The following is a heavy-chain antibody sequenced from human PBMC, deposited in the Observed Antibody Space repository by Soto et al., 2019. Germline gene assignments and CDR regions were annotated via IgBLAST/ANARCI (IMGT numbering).Heavy chain of an antibody. V-gene: IGHV4-4*02. Sequence: QVQLQESGPGLVKPSGTLSLTCAVSGGSISSSNWWSWVRQPPGKGLEWIGEIYHSGSTNYNPSLTSRVTISVDKSKNQFSLKLSSVTAADTAVYYCARVLTLAAAGQNWFDPWGQGTLVTVSS. CDR2: IYHSGST. CDR3: ARVLTLAAAGQNWFDP. CDR1: GGSISSSNW. D-gene: IGHD6-13*01. J-gene: IGHJ5*02.